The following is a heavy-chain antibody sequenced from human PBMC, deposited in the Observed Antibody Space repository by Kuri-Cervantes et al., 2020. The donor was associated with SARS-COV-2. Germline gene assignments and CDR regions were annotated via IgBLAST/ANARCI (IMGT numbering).Heavy chain of an antibody. Sequence: GESLKISCAASGFTLSYYDMHWVRQATGKGLEWVSAIGTAGDTYYPGSVKGRFTISRENAKNSLYLQMNSLRAGDTAVYYCARARGTGLDYWGQGTLVTVSS. CDR1: GFTLSYYD. J-gene: IGHJ4*02. CDR2: IGTAGDT. V-gene: IGHV3-13*04. CDR3: ARARGTGLDY. D-gene: IGHD3-16*01.